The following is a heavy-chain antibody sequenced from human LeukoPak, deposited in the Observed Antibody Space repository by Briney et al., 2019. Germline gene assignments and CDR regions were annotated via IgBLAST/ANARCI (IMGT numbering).Heavy chain of an antibody. Sequence: GGSLRLSCSASGFSFSRFGMHWVRQAPGKGLEWVAVISYDGSNKYYADSVKGRFTISRDNSKNTLYLQMYSLRAEDTAVYYCARDGPWHDYWGQGTLVTVSS. D-gene: IGHD5-12*01. J-gene: IGHJ4*02. CDR1: GFSFSRFG. CDR2: ISYDGSNK. V-gene: IGHV3-30*03. CDR3: ARDGPWHDY.